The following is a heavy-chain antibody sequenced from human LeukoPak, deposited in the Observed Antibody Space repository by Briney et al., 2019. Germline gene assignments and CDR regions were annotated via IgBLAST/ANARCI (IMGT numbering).Heavy chain of an antibody. V-gene: IGHV1-2*02. Sequence: ASVKVSCKASGYTLTGYYMHWVRQAPGQGLEWMGWINPNSGGTNYARKFQGRVTMTRDRPISTAYMEPSRLRSDDPAVYYCARGLYSYGSGSYAGGYWGQGTLVTVSS. CDR1: GYTLTGYY. J-gene: IGHJ4*02. CDR2: INPNSGGT. D-gene: IGHD3-10*01. CDR3: ARGLYSYGSGSYAGGY.